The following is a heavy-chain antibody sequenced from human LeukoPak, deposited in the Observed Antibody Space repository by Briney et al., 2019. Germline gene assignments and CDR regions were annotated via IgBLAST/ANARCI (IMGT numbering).Heavy chain of an antibody. CDR2: ISGSGGSL. D-gene: IGHD6-19*01. Sequence: PGGSLRLSCAASGFTFRSYIMAWVRQAPGKGLEWVSGISGSGGSLFYGDSVRGRFTISRDNSMGTLHLQMDSLRVEDTALYFCVRRGLRAGTLDFWGQGTRVTVSS. J-gene: IGHJ4*02. CDR3: VRRGLRAGTLDF. CDR1: GFTFRSYI. V-gene: IGHV3-23*01.